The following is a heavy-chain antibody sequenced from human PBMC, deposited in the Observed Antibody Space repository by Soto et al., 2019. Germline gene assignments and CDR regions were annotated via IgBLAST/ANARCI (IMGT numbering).Heavy chain of an antibody. V-gene: IGHV3-30*18. Sequence: GGSLRLSCAASGFTFTTYGIRWVRQTPGKGLEWVAGISHDGTTKDYADSVKGRFTISRENTKNTLYLEMSGLRPEDTAVYYCAKGLRGHYDYGAFDVWGQGTVVTVSS. J-gene: IGHJ3*01. CDR2: ISHDGTTK. CDR3: AKGLRGHYDYGAFDV. D-gene: IGHD5-12*01. CDR1: GFTFTTYG.